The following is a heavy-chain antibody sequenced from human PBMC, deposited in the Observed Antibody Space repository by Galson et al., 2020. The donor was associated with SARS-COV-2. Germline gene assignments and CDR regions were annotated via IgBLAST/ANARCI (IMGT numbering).Heavy chain of an antibody. Sequence: SETLSLTCSVSGGSISSGGYSWTWIRQPPGKGLEWIGYVYQSGATHYNPSLKSRLTISVDRSKNQLSLKLTSVTAADTAVYYCARRYTYGLPPYWYFDLWGRGTLVTVSS. CDR3: ARRYTYGLPPYWYFDL. D-gene: IGHD5-18*01. CDR2: VYQSGAT. J-gene: IGHJ2*01. CDR1: GGSISSGGYS. V-gene: IGHV4-30-2*01.